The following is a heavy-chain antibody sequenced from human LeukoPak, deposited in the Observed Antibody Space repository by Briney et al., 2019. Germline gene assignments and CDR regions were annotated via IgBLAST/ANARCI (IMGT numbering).Heavy chain of an antibody. J-gene: IGHJ6*02. V-gene: IGHV3-72*01. Sequence: GGSLRLSCAASGFTFSDHYMDWVRQAPGKGLEWVGRSRNKGNSYTTEYAASVKGKFTISRDDSQSSLYLQMDSLKTEDTAVYYCASQGARYYYGMDLWGQGTTVTVSS. D-gene: IGHD1-14*01. CDR1: GFTFSDHY. CDR3: ASQGARYYYGMDL. CDR2: SRNKGNSYTT.